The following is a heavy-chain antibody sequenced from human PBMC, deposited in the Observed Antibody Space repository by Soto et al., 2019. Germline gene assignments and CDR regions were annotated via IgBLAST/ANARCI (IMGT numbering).Heavy chain of an antibody. Sequence: QVQLVESGGGVVQPGRSLRLSCAASGFTFSSYGMHWVRQAPGKGLAWVAVISYDGSNKYYADSVKGRFTISRDNSKNTLYLQMNSLRAEDTAVYYCAKVATVTTSGYYFDYWDQGTLVTVSS. CDR3: AKVATVTTSGYYFDY. CDR2: ISYDGSNK. J-gene: IGHJ4*02. D-gene: IGHD4-17*01. V-gene: IGHV3-30*18. CDR1: GFTFSSYG.